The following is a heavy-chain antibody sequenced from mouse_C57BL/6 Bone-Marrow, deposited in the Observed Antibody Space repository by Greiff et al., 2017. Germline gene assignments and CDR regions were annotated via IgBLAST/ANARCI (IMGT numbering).Heavy chain of an antibody. CDR1: GFNIKNTY. CDR3: ARGSRGAWFAY. V-gene: IGHV14-3*01. CDR2: LDPANGNT. Sequence: VQLKESVAELVRPGASVKLSCTASGFNIKNTYMHWVKQRPEQGLEWIGRLDPANGNTTYAPKFQGKATITADTSSNTAYLQLSSLTSEDTAIYYGARGSRGAWFAYWGQGTLVTVSA. J-gene: IGHJ3*01. D-gene: IGHD1-1*01.